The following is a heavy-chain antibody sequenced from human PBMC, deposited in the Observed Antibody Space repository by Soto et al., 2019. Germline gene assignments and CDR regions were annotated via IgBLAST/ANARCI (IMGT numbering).Heavy chain of an antibody. CDR1: GGSISSYY. D-gene: IGHD3-3*01. CDR2: IYYSGST. V-gene: IGHV4-59*01. CDR3: ARDRGYDFWSGYLTLYGMDV. J-gene: IGHJ6*02. Sequence: SETLSLTCTVSGGSISSYYWSWIRQPPGKGLEWIGYIYYSGSTNYNPSLKSRVTISVDTSKNQFSLKLSSVTAEDTAVYYCARDRGYDFWSGYLTLYGMDVWGQGTTVTVS.